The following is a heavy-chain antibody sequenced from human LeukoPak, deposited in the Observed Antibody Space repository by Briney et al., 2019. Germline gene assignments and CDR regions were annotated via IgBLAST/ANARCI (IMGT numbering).Heavy chain of an antibody. V-gene: IGHV3-30*18. Sequence: PGRSLRLSCAASGFTFSSYGMHWVRQAPGKGLEWVAVISYDGINKYYADSVKGRFTISRDNSKNSLYLQMNSLRPEDTAVYYCAKDRSSGWKGIEYWGQGTLVTVSS. CDR2: ISYDGINK. D-gene: IGHD6-19*01. CDR3: AKDRSSGWKGIEY. J-gene: IGHJ4*02. CDR1: GFTFSSYG.